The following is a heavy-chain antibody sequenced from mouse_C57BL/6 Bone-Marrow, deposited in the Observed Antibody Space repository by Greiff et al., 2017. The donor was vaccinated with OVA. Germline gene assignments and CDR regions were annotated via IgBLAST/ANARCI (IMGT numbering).Heavy chain of an antibody. CDR3: ARDPGGFCTY. V-gene: IGHV1-54*01. Sequence: QVQLKESGAELVRPGTSVKVSCKASGYAFTNYLIEWVKQRPGQGLEWIGVINPGSGGTNYNEKFKGKATLTADKSSSTAYMQLSSLTSEASAVYFCARDPGGFCTYWGQGTLVTVSA. J-gene: IGHJ3*01. CDR1: GYAFTNYL. CDR2: INPGSGGT.